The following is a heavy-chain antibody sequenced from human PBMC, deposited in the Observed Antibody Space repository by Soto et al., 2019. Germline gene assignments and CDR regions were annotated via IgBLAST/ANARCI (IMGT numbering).Heavy chain of an antibody. J-gene: IGHJ6*02. V-gene: IGHV1-69*02. CDR3: ALGGSYGMDF. D-gene: IGHD2-15*01. CDR1: GGTFSSYT. CDR2: IIPILGIA. Sequence: QVQLVQSGAEVKKPGSSVKVSCKASGGTFSSYTISWVRQAPGQGLEGMGRIIPILGIANYAQKFQGRVKIXXDKSTSTAYMELSSLRSEDTAVYYCALGGSYGMDFWGQGTPVTVSS.